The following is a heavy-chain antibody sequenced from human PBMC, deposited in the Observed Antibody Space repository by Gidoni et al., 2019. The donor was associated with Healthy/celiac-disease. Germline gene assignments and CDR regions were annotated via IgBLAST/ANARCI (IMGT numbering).Heavy chain of an antibody. CDR3: ARRRGPSRIVVVVAATGNWFDP. D-gene: IGHD2-15*01. Sequence: QVQLQQWGAGLLKPSETLSLTCAVYGGSFSGYYSSWTRQPPGKGLEWIGEINHSGSTNYNPSLKSRVTISVDTSKNQFSLKLSSVTAADTAVYYCARRRGPSRIVVVVAATGNWFDPWGQGTLVTVSS. J-gene: IGHJ5*02. CDR2: INHSGST. CDR1: GGSFSGYY. V-gene: IGHV4-34*01.